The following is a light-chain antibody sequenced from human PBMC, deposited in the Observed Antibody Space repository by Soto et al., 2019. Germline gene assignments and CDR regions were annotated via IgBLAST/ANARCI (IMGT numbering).Light chain of an antibody. CDR2: GAS. J-gene: IGKJ1*01. Sequence: DIQMTQSPSTLSAYVGDRVTLTCRASQNIGLSLAWFQQKPGKAPKLLIYGASSLESGVPSRFSGSGSGTAFTLTISSLQPDDFATYYCEQYRRYPWTFGQGTKVEIK. V-gene: IGKV1-5*01. CDR3: EQYRRYPWT. CDR1: QNIGLS.